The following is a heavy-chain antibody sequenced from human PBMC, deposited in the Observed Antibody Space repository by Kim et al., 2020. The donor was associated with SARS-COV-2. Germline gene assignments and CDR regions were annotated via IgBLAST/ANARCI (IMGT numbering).Heavy chain of an antibody. CDR3: AKDRSAAGTGGFDY. V-gene: IGHV3-9*01. J-gene: IGHJ4*02. CDR2: ISWNSGSI. D-gene: IGHD6-19*01. CDR1: GFTFDDYA. Sequence: GGSLRLSCAASGFTFDDYAMHWDRQAPGKGLEWVSGISWNSGSIGYADSVKGRFTISRDNAKNSLYLQMNSLRAEDTALYYCAKDRSAAGTGGFDYWGQGTLVTVSS.